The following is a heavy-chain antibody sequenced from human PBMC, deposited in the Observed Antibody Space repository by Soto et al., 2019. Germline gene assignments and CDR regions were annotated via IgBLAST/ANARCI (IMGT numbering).Heavy chain of an antibody. V-gene: IGHV4-4*02. CDR1: GGTISSSW. CDR2: ISHSGST. D-gene: IGHD4-4*01. Sequence: QVQLQESGPGLVKPSETLSLTCAVSGGTISSSWWSWVRQPPGKGLEWMGEISHSGSTNYEPSLMSRITMSVDKSKYQISLSLSSVTAADTVVYYCARDSPGRFNLHSWGQGNQVTVPS. J-gene: IGHJ4*02. CDR3: ARDSPGRFNLHS.